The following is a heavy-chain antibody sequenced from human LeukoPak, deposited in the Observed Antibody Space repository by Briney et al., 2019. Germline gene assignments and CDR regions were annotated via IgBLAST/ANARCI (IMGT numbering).Heavy chain of an antibody. D-gene: IGHD3-10*01. J-gene: IGHJ4*02. CDR3: ARDKYYYGSGGIDY. Sequence: PSETLSLTCTVSGYSISSDYYWGWIRQPPGKGLEWIGSIYHSGSTYYNPSLKSRVTISVDTSKNQFSLKLSSVTAADTAVYYCARDKYYYGSGGIDYWGQGTLVTVSS. CDR2: IYHSGST. CDR1: GYSISSDYY. V-gene: IGHV4-38-2*02.